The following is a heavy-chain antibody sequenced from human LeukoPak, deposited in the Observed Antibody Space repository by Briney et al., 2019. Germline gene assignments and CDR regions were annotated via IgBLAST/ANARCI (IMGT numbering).Heavy chain of an antibody. V-gene: IGHV4-61*02. CDR1: GGSISSGSYY. Sequence: SETLSLTCTVSGGSISSGSYYWSWIRQPAGKGLEWIGRIYTSGSTKYNPSLKSRVTISVDTSKNQFSLKLSSVTAADTAVYYCARESEDIVVVPAASDPYYYYYMDVWGKGTTVTVSS. D-gene: IGHD2-2*01. J-gene: IGHJ6*03. CDR2: IYTSGST. CDR3: ARESEDIVVVPAASDPYYYYYMDV.